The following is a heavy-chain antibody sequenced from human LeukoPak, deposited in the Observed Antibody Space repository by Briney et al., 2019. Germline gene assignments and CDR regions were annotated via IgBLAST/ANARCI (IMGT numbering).Heavy chain of an antibody. V-gene: IGHV4-39*07. D-gene: IGHD5-12*01. CDR3: ARVGGYSGYAVI. J-gene: IGHJ4*02. CDR2: IYYSGST. Sequence: MSSETLSLTCTVSGGSISSSSYYWGWIRQPPGKGLEWIGSIYYSGSTYYNPSLKSRVTISVDTSKNQFSLKLSSVTAADTAVYYCARVGGYSGYAVIWGQGTLVTVSS. CDR1: GGSISSSSYY.